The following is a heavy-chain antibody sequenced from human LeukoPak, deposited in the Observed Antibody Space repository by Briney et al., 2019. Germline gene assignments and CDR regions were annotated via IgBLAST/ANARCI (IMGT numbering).Heavy chain of an antibody. J-gene: IGHJ3*02. V-gene: IGHV3-23*01. CDR2: ISGSGGST. D-gene: IGHD3-9*01. CDR1: GFTFSSYA. Sequence: GGSLRLSCAASGFTFSSYAMSWVRQAPGKGLEWVSAISGSGGSTYYADSVKGRFTISRDNSKNTLYLQMNSLRAEDTAVYYCASVIRYFDWLGASDIWGQGTMVTVSS. CDR3: ASVIRYFDWLGASDI.